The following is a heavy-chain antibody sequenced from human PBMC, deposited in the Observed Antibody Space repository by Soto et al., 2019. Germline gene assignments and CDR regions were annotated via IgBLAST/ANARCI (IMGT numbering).Heavy chain of an antibody. CDR3: AREFGLYSNYGMDV. D-gene: IGHD4-4*01. Sequence: LRLSCAASGFTFSSYWMSWVRQAPGKGLEWVANIKQDGSEKYYVDSVKGRFTISRDNAKNSLYLQMNSLRAEDTAVYYCAREFGLYSNYGMDVWGQGTTVTVSS. J-gene: IGHJ6*02. CDR2: IKQDGSEK. CDR1: GFTFSSYW. V-gene: IGHV3-7*01.